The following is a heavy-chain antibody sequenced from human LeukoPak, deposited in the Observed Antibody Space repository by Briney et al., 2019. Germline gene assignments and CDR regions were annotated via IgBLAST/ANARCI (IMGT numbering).Heavy chain of an antibody. CDR2: IIPIFRTA. CDR1: GGTFSSYT. J-gene: IGHJ4*02. CDR3: ARGGTMVRGVITGDYFDY. V-gene: IGHV1-69*13. D-gene: IGHD3-10*01. Sequence: ASVKVSCKASGGTFSSYTISWVRQAPGQGLEWMGGIIPIFRTANYAQKFQGRVTITADESTSAAYMELSSLRSEDTAVYYCARGGTMVRGVITGDYFDYWSQGTLVTVSS.